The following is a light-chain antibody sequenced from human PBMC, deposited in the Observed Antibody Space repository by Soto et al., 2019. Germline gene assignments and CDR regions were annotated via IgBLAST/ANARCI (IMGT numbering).Light chain of an antibody. CDR2: DAS. Sequence: EIVLTQSPATLSLSPGERATLSCRSSRSVSTYLAWYQQKPGQAPRLLIYDASNRATGIPARFSGGGSGTDFTLTISGLEPEDFGVYYCQQRSTWPTLTFGGGTKVDI. J-gene: IGKJ4*01. CDR3: QQRSTWPTLT. CDR1: RSVSTY. V-gene: IGKV3-11*01.